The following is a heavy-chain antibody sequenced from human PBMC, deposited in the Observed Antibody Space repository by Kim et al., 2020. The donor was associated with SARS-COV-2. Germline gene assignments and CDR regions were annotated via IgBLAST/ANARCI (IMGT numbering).Heavy chain of an antibody. CDR3: ARGRLGYCGGGSCTTIDY. J-gene: IGHJ4*02. CDR2: INSDGSST. CDR1: GFTFSSYW. Sequence: GGSLRLSCAASGFTFSSYWMHWVRQAPGKGLVWVSRINSDGSSTSYADSVKGRFTISRDNAKNTLYLQMNSLRAEDTAVYYCARGRLGYCGGGSCTTIDYWGQGTLVTVSS. D-gene: IGHD2-15*01. V-gene: IGHV3-74*01.